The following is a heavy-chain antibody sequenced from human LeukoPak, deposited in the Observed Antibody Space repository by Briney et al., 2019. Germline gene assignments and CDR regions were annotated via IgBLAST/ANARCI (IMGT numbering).Heavy chain of an antibody. D-gene: IGHD3-9*01. CDR3: AKDGRGYDILTGPLGY. CDR1: GFTFSSYG. Sequence: PGGSLRLSCAASGFTFSSYGMHWVRQAPGKGLEWVAFIRYDGSNKYYADSVKGRFTISRGNSKNTLYLQMNSLRAEDTAVYYCAKDGRGYDILTGPLGYWGQGTLVTVSS. CDR2: IRYDGSNK. V-gene: IGHV3-30*02. J-gene: IGHJ4*02.